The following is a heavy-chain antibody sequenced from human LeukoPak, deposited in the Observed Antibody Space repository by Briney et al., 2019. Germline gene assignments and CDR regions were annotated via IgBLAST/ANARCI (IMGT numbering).Heavy chain of an antibody. D-gene: IGHD5-12*01. CDR1: GYTFTSYA. Sequence: GASVKVSCKASGYTFTSYAMNWVRQAPGQGLEWMGGIIPIFGTANYAQKFQGRVTITTDESTSTAYMELSSLRSEDTAVYYCARERMDIVATVGAFDIWGQGTMVTVSS. CDR3: ARERMDIVATVGAFDI. V-gene: IGHV1-69*05. J-gene: IGHJ3*02. CDR2: IIPIFGTA.